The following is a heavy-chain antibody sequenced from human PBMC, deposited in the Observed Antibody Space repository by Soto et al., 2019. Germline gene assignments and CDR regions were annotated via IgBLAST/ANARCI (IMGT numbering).Heavy chain of an antibody. CDR3: ASGEQLPEYFQH. CDR1: GYTFTSYG. J-gene: IGHJ1*01. CDR2: ISAYNGNT. V-gene: IGHV1-18*01. D-gene: IGHD6-13*01. Sequence: ASVKVSCKASGYTFTSYGISWVRQAPGQGLEWMGWISAYNGNTNYAQKLQGRVTMTTDTSTSTAYMELSSLRSEDTAVYYCASGEQLPEYFQHWGQGTLVTVSS.